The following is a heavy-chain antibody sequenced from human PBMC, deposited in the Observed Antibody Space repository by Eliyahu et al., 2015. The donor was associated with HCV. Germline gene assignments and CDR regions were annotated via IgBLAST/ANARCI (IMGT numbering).Heavy chain of an antibody. J-gene: IGHJ4*02. CDR3: ARPSADSSGMSKPFDY. V-gene: IGHV1-69*01. CDR2: IVPIFGTG. CDR1: GXTFSTNS. D-gene: IGHD6-19*01. Sequence: QVQLVQSGAEVKKPGSSVXVSCKGSGXTFSTNSIXWVRQAPGQGLEWMGGIVPIFGTGNYAQKFQGRVTITADEPTSTAYMELSSLRSEDTAMYYCARPSADSSGMSKPFDYWGQGTLVTVSS.